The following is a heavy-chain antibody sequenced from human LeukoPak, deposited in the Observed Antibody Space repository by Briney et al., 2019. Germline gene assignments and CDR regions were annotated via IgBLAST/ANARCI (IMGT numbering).Heavy chain of an antibody. CDR2: IYYSGST. J-gene: IGHJ4*02. CDR3: ARTTVTLYYFDY. CDR1: GGSISSYY. V-gene: IGHV4-59*12. D-gene: IGHD4-17*01. Sequence: SETLSLTCTVSGGSISSYYWSWIRQPPGKGLEWIGYIYYSGSTYYNPSLKSRVTISVDTSKNQFSLKLSSVTAADTAVYYCARTTVTLYYFDYWGQGTLVTVSS.